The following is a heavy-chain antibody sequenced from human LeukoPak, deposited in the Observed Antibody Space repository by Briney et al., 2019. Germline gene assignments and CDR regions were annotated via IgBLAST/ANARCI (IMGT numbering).Heavy chain of an antibody. J-gene: IGHJ4*02. D-gene: IGHD2-8*01. CDR1: GFTFSSYA. V-gene: IGHV3-23*01. CDR3: AKGNIVLMVYAHLDY. CDR2: SSGSGGST. Sequence: GGSLRLSCAASGFTFSSYAMSWVRQAPGKGLEWVSVSSGSGGSTYYAASVKGRFTTSRDNYKNTLYLQMNSLRAEDTAVYYCAKGNIVLMVYAHLDYWGQGTLVTVSS.